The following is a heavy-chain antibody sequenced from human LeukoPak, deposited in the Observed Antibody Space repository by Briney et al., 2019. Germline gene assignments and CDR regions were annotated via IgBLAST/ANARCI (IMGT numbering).Heavy chain of an antibody. CDR2: INHSGNT. V-gene: IGHV4-34*01. CDR3: ARREPHGDYGGKIRYYYYMDV. CDR1: GGSFSGYY. D-gene: IGHD4-23*01. J-gene: IGHJ6*03. Sequence: SETLSLTCAVYGGSFSGYYWSWIRQPPGKGLEWIGEINHSGNTNSNPSLKSRVTMSVDTSKNQFSLKLSSLTAADTAMYYCARREPHGDYGGKIRYYYYMDVWGKGTTVTISS.